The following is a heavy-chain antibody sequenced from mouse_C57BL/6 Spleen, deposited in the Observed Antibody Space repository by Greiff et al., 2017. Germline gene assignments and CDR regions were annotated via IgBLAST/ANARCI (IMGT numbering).Heavy chain of an antibody. J-gene: IGHJ1*03. V-gene: IGHV1-78*01. D-gene: IGHD2-1*01. Sequence: VKLQQSDAELVKPGASVKISCKVSGYTFTDHTIHWMKQRPEQGLEWIGYIYPRDGSTKYNEKFKGKATLTADKSSSTAYMQLNSLTSEDSAVYFCARGEYGNYWYFDVWGTGTTVTVSS. CDR2: IYPRDGST. CDR1: GYTFTDHT. CDR3: ARGEYGNYWYFDV.